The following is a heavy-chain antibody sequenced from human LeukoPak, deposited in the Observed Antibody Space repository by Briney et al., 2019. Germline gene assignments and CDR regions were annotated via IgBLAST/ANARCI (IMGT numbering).Heavy chain of an antibody. CDR3: ARSSPPTYYHFYYYMDV. CDR1: GYTFTGYY. CDR2: INPNSGGA. Sequence: ASVKVSCKASGYTFTGYYMHWVRQAPGQGLEWMGWINPNSGGAKYAQNFQGRVIMTADTSISTAYMELSSLRSDDTAVYYCARSSPPTYYHFYYYMDVWGKGSTVTVSS. D-gene: IGHD6-13*01. J-gene: IGHJ6*03. V-gene: IGHV1-2*02.